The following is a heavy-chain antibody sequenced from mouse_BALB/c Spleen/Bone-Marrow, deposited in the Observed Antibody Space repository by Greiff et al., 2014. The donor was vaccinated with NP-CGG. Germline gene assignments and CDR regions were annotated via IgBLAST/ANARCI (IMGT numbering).Heavy chain of an antibody. J-gene: IGHJ2*01. CDR2: IYPYNGGT. CDR1: GYTFTDYN. D-gene: IGHD4-1*01. Sequence: EVQLQQSGPELVKPGASVKISCKASGYTFTDYNMHWVKQSHGKSLEGIGYIYPYNGGTGYNQKFKSKATLTVDNSSSTAYMELRSLTSEDSAVYYCARLGRDYWGQGTTLTVSS. CDR3: ARLGRDY. V-gene: IGHV1S29*02.